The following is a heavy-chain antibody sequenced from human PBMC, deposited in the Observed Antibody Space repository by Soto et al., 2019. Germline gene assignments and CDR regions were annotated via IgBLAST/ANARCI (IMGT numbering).Heavy chain of an antibody. CDR1: GYTFSGYY. D-gene: IGHD3-10*01. CDR2: INPNSGGT. CDR3: ARVNYYGSGTYQDYFYYYAMDV. Sequence: QVQLVQSGAEVKKTGASVKVSCKASGYTFSGYYMHWVRQAPGQGLEWMGWINPNSGGTNYAQKFQDRVTMTRDTSISTGYMELNGLRPDDTAVYYCARVNYYGSGTYQDYFYYYAMDVWGQGTTVTVSS. J-gene: IGHJ6*02. V-gene: IGHV1-2*02.